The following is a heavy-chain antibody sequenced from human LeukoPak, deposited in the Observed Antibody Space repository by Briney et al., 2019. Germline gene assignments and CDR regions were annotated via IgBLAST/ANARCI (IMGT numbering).Heavy chain of an antibody. J-gene: IGHJ4*02. D-gene: IGHD1-26*01. Sequence: GGSLRLSCTASGFTSGDYAVSWVRQAPGKGREWGGFIRSRAHGGTTEYAASVKDRFTITRDDSKSIAYLQMNSLKTEDTAVFYCTRTSGYYYRVDYWGQGTLVTVSS. CDR2: IRSRAHGGTT. CDR3: TRTSGYYYRVDY. CDR1: GFTSGDYA. V-gene: IGHV3-49*04.